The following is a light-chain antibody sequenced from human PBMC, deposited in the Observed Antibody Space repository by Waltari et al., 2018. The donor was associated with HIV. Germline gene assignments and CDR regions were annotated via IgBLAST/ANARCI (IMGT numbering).Light chain of an antibody. V-gene: IGLV3-10*01. CDR2: EDS. J-gene: IGLJ2*01. Sequence: SYELTQPPSVSVSPGQTARITCSGDALPKKFAYWYQPKSGQAPLLVIYEDSKRPSGIPQSFSGSSSGTMATLTISGAQVADEADYYCYSTDNSGTHIRVFGGGTKLTVL. CDR3: YSTDNSGTHIRV. CDR1: ALPKKF.